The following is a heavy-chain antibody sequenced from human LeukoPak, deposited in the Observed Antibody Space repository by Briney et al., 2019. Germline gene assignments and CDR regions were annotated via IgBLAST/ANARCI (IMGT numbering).Heavy chain of an antibody. V-gene: IGHV3-74*01. D-gene: IGHD3-10*01. Sequence: PGGSLRLSCAASGFTFSSYGMHWVRQAPGKGLVWVSRINSDGSSTSYADSVKGRFTISRDNAKNTLYLQMNSLRAEDTAVYYCARDGITMVRGVIGYWGQGTLVTVSS. J-gene: IGHJ4*02. CDR3: ARDGITMVRGVIGY. CDR1: GFTFSSYG. CDR2: INSDGSST.